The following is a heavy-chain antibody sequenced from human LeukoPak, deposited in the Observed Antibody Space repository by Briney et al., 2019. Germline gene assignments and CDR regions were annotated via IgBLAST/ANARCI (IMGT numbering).Heavy chain of an antibody. V-gene: IGHV4-59*01. J-gene: IGHJ3*02. CDR1: GGSISSYY. CDR2: IYYSGST. Sequence: SETLSLTCTVSGGSISSYYWSWIQQPPGKGLEWIGYIYYSGSTNYNPSLKSRVTISVDTSKNQFSLKLSSVTAADTAVYYCAREGSTHDAFDIWGQGTMVTVSS. CDR3: AREGSTHDAFDI.